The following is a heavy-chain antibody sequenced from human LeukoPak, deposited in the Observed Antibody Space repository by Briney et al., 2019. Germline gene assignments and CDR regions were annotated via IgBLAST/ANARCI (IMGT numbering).Heavy chain of an antibody. CDR3: ARDNWNYGAFDI. V-gene: IGHV4-4*08. CDR2: IYNSVTT. D-gene: IGHD1-7*01. CDR1: GGSIRGYY. Sequence: PSETLSLTCTVSGGSIRGYYWSWIRQPPGKRLEWIAYIYNSVTTNYNPSLKSRLTISVDTSENQISLKLSSVTAADTAVYYCARDNWNYGAFDIWGQGTMVTVSS. J-gene: IGHJ3*02.